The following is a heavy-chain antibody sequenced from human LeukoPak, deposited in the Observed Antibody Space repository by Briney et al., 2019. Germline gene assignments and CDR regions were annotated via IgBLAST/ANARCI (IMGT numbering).Heavy chain of an antibody. Sequence: PSETLSLTCTVSGGSISSNNYYWGWIRQPPGKGLEWIGSIYYSGSTYYNPSLKSRVTISVDTSKNQFSLRLSSVTAVDTAVYYCARVSGATITTYYGMDVWGQGTTVTVS. CDR2: IYYSGST. V-gene: IGHV4-39*07. CDR3: ARVSGATITTYYGMDV. D-gene: IGHD5-12*01. CDR1: GGSISSNNYY. J-gene: IGHJ6*02.